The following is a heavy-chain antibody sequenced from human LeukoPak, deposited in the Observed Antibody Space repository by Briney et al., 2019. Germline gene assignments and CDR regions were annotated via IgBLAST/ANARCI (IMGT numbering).Heavy chain of an antibody. CDR2: ISWNSGTI. Sequence: PGRSLRLSCAASGFTFNDYAMHWVRQAPGKGLEWVSGISWNSGTIVYADSVKGRFTISRDNAKNSLYLQMNSLRAEDTAVYYCAREGGTVTTRPHYGMDVWGQGTTVTVSS. CDR1: GFTFNDYA. J-gene: IGHJ6*02. V-gene: IGHV3-9*01. D-gene: IGHD4-17*01. CDR3: AREGGTVTTRPHYGMDV.